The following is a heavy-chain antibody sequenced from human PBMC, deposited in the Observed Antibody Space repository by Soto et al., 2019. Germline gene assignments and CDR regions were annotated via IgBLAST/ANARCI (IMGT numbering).Heavy chain of an antibody. Sequence: GGSLRLSCAASGFTFSSYGMHWVRQAPGKGLEWVAVISYDGSNKYYADSVKGRFTISRDNSKNTLYLQMNSLRAEDTAVYYCAKLSLGSSGPTIDYWGQGTLVTVSS. CDR1: GFTFSSYG. V-gene: IGHV3-30*18. CDR3: AKLSLGSSGPTIDY. D-gene: IGHD3-22*01. CDR2: ISYDGSNK. J-gene: IGHJ4*02.